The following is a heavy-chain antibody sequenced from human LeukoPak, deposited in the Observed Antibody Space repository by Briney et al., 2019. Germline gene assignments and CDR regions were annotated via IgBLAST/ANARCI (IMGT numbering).Heavy chain of an antibody. D-gene: IGHD4-17*01. V-gene: IGHV1-69*04. CDR3: ARKGTVTTPLYYYGMDV. Sequence: GSSVKVSCKASGGTFSSYAISWVRQAPGQGLEWMGRIIPILGIANYAQKFQGRVTITADKSTSTAYMELSSLRSEDTAVYYCARKGTVTTPLYYYGMDVWGQGTTVTVSS. J-gene: IGHJ6*02. CDR1: GGTFSSYA. CDR2: IIPILGIA.